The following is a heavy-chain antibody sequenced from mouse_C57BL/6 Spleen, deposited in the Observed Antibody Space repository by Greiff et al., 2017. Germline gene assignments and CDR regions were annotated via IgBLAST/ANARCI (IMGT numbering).Heavy chain of an antibody. CDR2: IYPRDGST. J-gene: IGHJ4*01. CDR1: GYTFTDHP. V-gene: IGHV1-78*01. CDR3: ARCDSNHYYAMDY. D-gene: IGHD2-5*01. Sequence: VQGVESDAELVKPGASVKISCKVSGYTFTDHPIHWMKQRPAQGLEWIGYIYPRDGSTKYNEKFKGKATLTADKSSSTASMQLNSLTSEDSAVYFCARCDSNHYYAMDYWGQGTSVTVSS.